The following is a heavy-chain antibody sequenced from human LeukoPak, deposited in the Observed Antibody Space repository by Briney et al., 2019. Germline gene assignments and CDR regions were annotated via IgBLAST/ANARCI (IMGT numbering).Heavy chain of an antibody. V-gene: IGHV1-69*13. CDR2: IIPIFGTA. CDR1: GGTFSSYA. J-gene: IGHJ4*02. CDR3: ARSTYYDFWSGYYSPNPIDY. D-gene: IGHD3-3*01. Sequence: SVKVSCKASGGTFSSYAISLVRRAPGQGLEWMGGIIPIFGTANYAQKFQGRVTITADESTSTAYMELSSLRSEDTAVYYCARSTYYDFWSGYYSPNPIDYWGQGTLVTVSS.